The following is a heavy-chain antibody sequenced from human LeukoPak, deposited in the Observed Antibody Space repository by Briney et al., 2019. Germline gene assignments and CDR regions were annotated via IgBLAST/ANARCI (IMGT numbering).Heavy chain of an antibody. V-gene: IGHV3-21*04. CDR1: GFTFSSYS. Sequence: GGSLRLSCAASGFTFSSYSMNWVRQAPGKGLEWVSSISSSSSYIYYADSVKGRFTISRDNSKNTLYLQMNSLRAEDTAVYYCAKDIVATNYYYGMDVWGQGTTVTVSS. D-gene: IGHD5-12*01. CDR2: ISSSSSYI. J-gene: IGHJ6*02. CDR3: AKDIVATNYYYGMDV.